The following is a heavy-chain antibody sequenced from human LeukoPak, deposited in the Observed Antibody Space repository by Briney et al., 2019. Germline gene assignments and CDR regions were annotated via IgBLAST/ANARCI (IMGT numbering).Heavy chain of an antibody. Sequence: PSETVSLTCTVSGGSISSSSYYWGWIRQRPGKGLEWIATIYHSGNTYYNPSLKSRVTISVDTSKNQFSLKLTSVTAADSAVYYCARHWMATIHYWGQGTLVTVSS. D-gene: IGHD5-24*01. CDR3: ARHWMATIHY. CDR2: IYHSGNT. J-gene: IGHJ4*02. CDR1: GGSISSSSYY. V-gene: IGHV4-39*01.